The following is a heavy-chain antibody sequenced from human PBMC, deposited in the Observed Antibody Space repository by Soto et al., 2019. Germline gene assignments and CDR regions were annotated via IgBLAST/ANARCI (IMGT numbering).Heavy chain of an antibody. CDR2: IYYSGST. CDR3: ARGIAVTFDY. V-gene: IGHV4-59*08. Sequence: SETLSLTCTVSGGSISSYYWSWIRQPPGKGLEWIGYIYYSGSTNYNPSLKSRVTISVDTSKNQFSLKLSSVTAADTAVYYCARGIAVTFDYWGQGTLVTVSS. CDR1: GGSISSYY. J-gene: IGHJ4*02. D-gene: IGHD6-19*01.